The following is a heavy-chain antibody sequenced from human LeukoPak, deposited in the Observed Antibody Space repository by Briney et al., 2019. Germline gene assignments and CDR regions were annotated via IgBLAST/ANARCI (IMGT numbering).Heavy chain of an antibody. CDR2: IIPILGIA. Sequence: ASVKVSCKASGGTFSSYTISWVRQAPGQGLGWMGRIIPILGIANYAQKFQGRVTITADKSTSTAYVELSSLRSEDTAVYYCARPTPYDSSGYYYEYFQHWGQGTLVTVSS. J-gene: IGHJ1*01. V-gene: IGHV1-69*02. CDR1: GGTFSSYT. D-gene: IGHD3-22*01. CDR3: ARPTPYDSSGYYYEYFQH.